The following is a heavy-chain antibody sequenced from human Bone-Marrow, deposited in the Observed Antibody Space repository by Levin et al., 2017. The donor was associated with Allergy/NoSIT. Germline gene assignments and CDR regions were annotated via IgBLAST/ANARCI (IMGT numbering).Heavy chain of an antibody. Sequence: GGSLRLSCKGSGYSFTSYWIGWVRQMPGKGLEWMGIIYPGDSDTRYSPSFQGQVTISADKSISTAYLQWSSLKASDTAMYYCAIWCGGDCYLDAFDIWGQGTMVTVSS. D-gene: IGHD2-21*02. J-gene: IGHJ3*02. CDR3: AIWCGGDCYLDAFDI. V-gene: IGHV5-51*01. CDR2: IYPGDSDT. CDR1: GYSFTSYW.